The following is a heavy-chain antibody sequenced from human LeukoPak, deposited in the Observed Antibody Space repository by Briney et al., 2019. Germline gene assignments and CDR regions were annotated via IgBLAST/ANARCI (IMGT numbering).Heavy chain of an antibody. D-gene: IGHD2-2*01. CDR2: VDSTDSYT. Sequence: KVSCKASGGTFSSYAINWVRQMPGKGLEWMGRVDSTDSYTNYSPSFQGHVTISADRSISTAYLQWSSLKASDTAMYYCARTLGDCSSSSCPNWFDPWGQGTLVTVSS. CDR1: GGTFSSYA. J-gene: IGHJ5*02. CDR3: ARTLGDCSSSSCPNWFDP. V-gene: IGHV5-10-1*01.